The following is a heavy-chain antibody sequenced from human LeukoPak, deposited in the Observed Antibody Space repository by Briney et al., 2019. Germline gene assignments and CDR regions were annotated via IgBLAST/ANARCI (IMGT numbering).Heavy chain of an antibody. V-gene: IGHV4-59*01. J-gene: IGHJ4*02. D-gene: IGHD6-19*01. CDR2: IYDSGST. CDR1: GFTFSSYA. CDR3: ARVSYTSGWYSDYFDY. Sequence: PGGSLRLSCAASGFTFSSYAMSWIRQPPGKGLEWIGYIYDSGSTNYNPSLKSRVTISVDTSKNQFSLKLSSVTAADTALYYCARVSYTSGWYSDYFDYWGQGTLVTVSS.